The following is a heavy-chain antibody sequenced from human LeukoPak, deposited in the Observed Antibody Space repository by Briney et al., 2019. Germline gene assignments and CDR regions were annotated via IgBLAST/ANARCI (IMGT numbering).Heavy chain of an antibody. CDR3: ASIVGATISDYYMDV. Sequence: GGSLRLSCAASGFTFSSYEMNWVRQAPGKGLEWVSYISSSGSTIYYADSVKGRFTISRDNAKNSLYLQMNSLRAEDTAVYYCASIVGATISDYYMDVWGKGTTVTISS. J-gene: IGHJ6*03. D-gene: IGHD1-26*01. CDR1: GFTFSSYE. CDR2: ISSSGSTI. V-gene: IGHV3-48*03.